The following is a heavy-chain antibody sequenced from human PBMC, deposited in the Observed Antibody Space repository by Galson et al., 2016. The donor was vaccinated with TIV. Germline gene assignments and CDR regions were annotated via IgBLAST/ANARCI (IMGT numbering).Heavy chain of an antibody. CDR2: MNPNSGNT. J-gene: IGHJ4*02. Sequence: SCKASGYTFTSYDINWVRQATGQGLEWMGWMNPNSGNTGYAQKFRGRVTMTRNTSVRTAYMELSSLRSEVTAVYYCARSGDYGDYWGQGTLVTVSS. D-gene: IGHD4-17*01. CDR3: ARSGDYGDY. V-gene: IGHV1-8*02. CDR1: GYTFTSYD.